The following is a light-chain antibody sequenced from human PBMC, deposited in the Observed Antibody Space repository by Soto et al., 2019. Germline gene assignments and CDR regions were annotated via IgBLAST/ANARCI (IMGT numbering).Light chain of an antibody. Sequence: DFQMTQSPSTLTASVGDGVTITCRASQRIGSGLAWYQQQPGTAPKLLIYKATNLQRGVSSRFSGSGSETDSSRTISSLQPADSATCYCQQYTDFQYTFGQGTKLEI. CDR1: QRIGSG. J-gene: IGKJ2*01. CDR3: QQYTDFQYT. V-gene: IGKV1-5*03. CDR2: KAT.